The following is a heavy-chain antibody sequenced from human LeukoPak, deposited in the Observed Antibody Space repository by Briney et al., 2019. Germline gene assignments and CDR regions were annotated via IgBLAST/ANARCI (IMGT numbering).Heavy chain of an antibody. CDR3: VRVWAYSHDDY. Sequence: ASVKVSCKASGYTFTGYHLHWVRQAPGQGPEWMGWISPNSGGTNYAQKFQGRVTMTTDTSTSTAYMELRSLRSDDTAVYYCVRVWAYSHDDYWGQGTLVTVSS. D-gene: IGHD5-18*01. J-gene: IGHJ4*02. CDR2: ISPNSGGT. V-gene: IGHV1-2*02. CDR1: GYTFTGYH.